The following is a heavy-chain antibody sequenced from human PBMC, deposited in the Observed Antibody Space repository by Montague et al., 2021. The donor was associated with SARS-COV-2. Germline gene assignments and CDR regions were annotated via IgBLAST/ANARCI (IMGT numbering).Heavy chain of an antibody. CDR1: GDSIMPADC. J-gene: IGHJ4*02. Sequence: SETLSLTCAVSGDSIMPADCWSWVRQPPGQGLEWIGEIYQRVSTNYTPSLKSRVSMSVDKFKNQVSLELYSVTAGDTALYYCVRAGGIHNRPPVWGQGALVIVSS. D-gene: IGHD4-23*01. CDR2: IYQRVST. CDR3: VRAGGIHNRPPV. V-gene: IGHV4-4*02.